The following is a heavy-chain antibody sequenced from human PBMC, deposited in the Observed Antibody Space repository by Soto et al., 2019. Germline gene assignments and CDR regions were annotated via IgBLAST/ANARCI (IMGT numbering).Heavy chain of an antibody. Sequence: EVQLVESGGGLVQPVGSLRLSCAASGFTFSSYWMSWVRQAPGKGLEWVANIKQDGSEKYYVDSVKGRFTISRDNAKNSLYLQMNSLRAEDTAVYYCARGGLKMADAFDIWGQGTMVTVSS. V-gene: IGHV3-7*03. CDR3: ARGGLKMADAFDI. CDR1: GFTFSSYW. CDR2: IKQDGSEK. J-gene: IGHJ3*02.